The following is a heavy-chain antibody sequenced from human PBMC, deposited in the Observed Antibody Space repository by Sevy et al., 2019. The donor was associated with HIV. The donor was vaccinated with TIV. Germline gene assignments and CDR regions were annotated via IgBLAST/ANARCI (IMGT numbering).Heavy chain of an antibody. CDR2: INPSGGST. V-gene: IGHV1-46*01. J-gene: IGHJ4*02. D-gene: IGHD3-22*01. CDR3: ARVWIYDSSGYYAYFDY. Sequence: ASVKVSCKASGYTFTSYYMHWVRQAPGQGLEWMGIINPSGGSTSYAQKFQGRVTMTRDTSTSTVYMELSSLRSEDTAVYYCARVWIYDSSGYYAYFDYWGQGTLVTVSS. CDR1: GYTFTSYY.